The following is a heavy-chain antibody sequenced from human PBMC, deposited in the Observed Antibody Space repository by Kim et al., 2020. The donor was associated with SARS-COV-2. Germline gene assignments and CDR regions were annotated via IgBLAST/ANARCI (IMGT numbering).Heavy chain of an antibody. V-gene: IGHV3-30*01. CDR3: ARPVGSSSIGGDYYYGMDV. D-gene: IGHD6-6*01. Sequence: GRFTISRDNSKNTLYLQMNSLRAEDTAVYYCARPVGSSSIGGDYYYGMDVWGQGITVTVSS. J-gene: IGHJ6*02.